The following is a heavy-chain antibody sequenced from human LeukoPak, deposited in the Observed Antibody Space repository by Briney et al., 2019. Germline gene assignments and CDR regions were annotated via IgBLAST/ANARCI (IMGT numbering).Heavy chain of an antibody. D-gene: IGHD2-2*02. CDR2: IYASGST. CDR3: ARVDCSSTSCYSLGAFDI. V-gene: IGHV4-4*07. J-gene: IGHJ3*02. Sequence: PSETLSLTCAVSGGSISSYSWSWIRQPAGTGLQWIGRIYASGSTNYNPSLKSRVTISVDTSKNQFSLKLSSVTAADTAVYYCARVDCSSTSCYSLGAFDIWGQGTMVTVSS. CDR1: GGSISSYS.